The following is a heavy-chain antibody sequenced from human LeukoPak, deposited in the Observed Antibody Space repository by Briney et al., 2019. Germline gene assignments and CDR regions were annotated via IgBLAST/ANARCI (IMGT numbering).Heavy chain of an antibody. J-gene: IGHJ6*02. CDR1: GFTVSSNY. CDR2: IYSGGST. D-gene: IGHD6-13*01. CDR3: ARGLQQQQILGDYYYGMDV. V-gene: IGHV3-53*01. Sequence: GSLRLSCAASGFTVSSNYMSRVRQAPGKGLEWVSVIYSGGSTYFADSVKGRFTISRDNSNNTLYLQMNNLRTEDTAVYYCARGLQQQQILGDYYYGMDVWGQGTTVTVSS.